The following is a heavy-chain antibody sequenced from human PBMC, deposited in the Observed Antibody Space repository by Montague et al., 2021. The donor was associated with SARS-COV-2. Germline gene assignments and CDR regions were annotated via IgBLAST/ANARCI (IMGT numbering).Heavy chain of an antibody. CDR1: GGSMSDHY. J-gene: IGHJ5*02. D-gene: IGHD3-10*01. Sequence: SETLSLTCTVSGGSMSDHYWAWIRQPPGKGLEWLAYIYYSGGINSNATLKSRVSMSVDTSENQFSLKLTSVTAADTAVYYCARATSVRGAVSWFDPWGQGILVTVSS. CDR3: ARATSVRGAVSWFDP. CDR2: IYYSGGI. V-gene: IGHV4-59*11.